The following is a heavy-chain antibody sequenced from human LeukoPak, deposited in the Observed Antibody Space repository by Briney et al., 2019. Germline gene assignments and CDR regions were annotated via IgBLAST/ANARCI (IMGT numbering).Heavy chain of an antibody. J-gene: IGHJ1*01. Sequence: SVKVSCKASGGTFSSYAISWVRQAPGQGLEWMGVVIPIFSTPNYAQRFQGRVTITADKSTGTAYMELSSLTSEDTAVYYCARGSASGSYYKGAGYFHNWGQGTLVTVSS. CDR1: GGTFSSYA. V-gene: IGHV1-69*06. D-gene: IGHD3-10*01. CDR3: ARGSASGSYYKGAGYFHN. CDR2: VIPIFSTP.